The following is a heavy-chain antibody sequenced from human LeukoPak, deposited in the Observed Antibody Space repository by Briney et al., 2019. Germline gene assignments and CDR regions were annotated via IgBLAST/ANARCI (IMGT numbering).Heavy chain of an antibody. D-gene: IGHD6-19*01. Sequence: SETLSLTCTVSGGSISSGDYYWSWIRQPAGKGLEWIGRIYTSGSTNYNPSLKSRVTMSVDTSKNQFSLKLSSVTAADTAVYYCARDRSTKSIAVAGTIYFQHWGQGTLVTVSS. CDR1: GGSISSGDYY. J-gene: IGHJ1*01. CDR2: IYTSGST. V-gene: IGHV4-61*02. CDR3: ARDRSTKSIAVAGTIYFQH.